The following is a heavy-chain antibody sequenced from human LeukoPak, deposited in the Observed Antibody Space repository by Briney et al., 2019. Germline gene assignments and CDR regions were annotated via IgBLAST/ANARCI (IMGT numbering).Heavy chain of an antibody. J-gene: IGHJ4*02. CDR2: IYSGGNT. CDR1: GLSLSNTY. Sequence: GGSLRLSCGASGLSLSNTYMSWVRQAPGKGLEWVSIIYSGGNTYYADSVKGRFTISRDNSKNTLYLQMNRLRPEDTAVYYCARGTVTAPDYWGQGTLVTVSS. V-gene: IGHV3-53*01. D-gene: IGHD2-21*02. CDR3: ARGTVTAPDY.